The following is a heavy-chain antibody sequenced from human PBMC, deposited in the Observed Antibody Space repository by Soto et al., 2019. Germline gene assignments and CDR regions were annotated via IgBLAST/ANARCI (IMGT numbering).Heavy chain of an antibody. CDR1: GGSISSGGYY. CDR3: ARDQWVGIRAAVNDYYYYGMDV. Sequence: SETLSLTCTVSGGSISSGGYYWSWIRQHPGKGLEWIGYIYYSGSTYYNPSLKSRVTISVDTSKNQFSLKLSSVTAADTAVYYCARDQWVGIRAAVNDYYYYGMDVWGQGTTVTVS. J-gene: IGHJ6*02. V-gene: IGHV4-31*03. CDR2: IYYSGST. D-gene: IGHD4-17*01.